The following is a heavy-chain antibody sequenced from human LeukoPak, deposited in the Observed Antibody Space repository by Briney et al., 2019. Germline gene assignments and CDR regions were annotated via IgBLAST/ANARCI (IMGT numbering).Heavy chain of an antibody. J-gene: IGHJ4*02. Sequence: SETLSLTCTVSGGSISSYYWSWIRQPPGKGLEWIGYIYYSGSTNYNPSLKSRVTISVDTSKNQFTLKLSSVTAADTAVYYCARVRVDIVAFDYWGQGTLVTVSS. CDR3: ARVRVDIVAFDY. CDR1: GGSISSYY. CDR2: IYYSGST. D-gene: IGHD5-12*01. V-gene: IGHV4-59*01.